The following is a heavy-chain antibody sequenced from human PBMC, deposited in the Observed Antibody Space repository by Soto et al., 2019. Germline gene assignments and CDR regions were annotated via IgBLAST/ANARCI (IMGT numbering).Heavy chain of an antibody. J-gene: IGHJ3*02. D-gene: IGHD3-10*01. Sequence: QVQLQESGPGLVKPSQTLSLTCTVSGGSISSGDYYWSWIRQPPGKGLEWIGYIYYSGSTYYNPSLKSRVTISGDTSNNQFSLKLSSVTAADTAVYYCARDAPRLLWFGELSLDAFDIWGQGTMVTVSS. CDR1: GGSISSGDYY. V-gene: IGHV4-30-4*01. CDR3: ARDAPRLLWFGELSLDAFDI. CDR2: IYYSGST.